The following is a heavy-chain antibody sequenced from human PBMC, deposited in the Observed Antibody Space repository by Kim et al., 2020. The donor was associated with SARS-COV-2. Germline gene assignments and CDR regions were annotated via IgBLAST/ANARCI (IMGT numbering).Heavy chain of an antibody. D-gene: IGHD3-16*01. CDR2: IKNKVESYTT. J-gene: IGHJ4*02. Sequence: GGSLRLSCVTSGFSFSDYYIDWVRQVPGKGLEWVARIKNKVESYTTEYAASVKDRFVISRDESRRSVFLQINGLKNEDTAVYFCSRSVLWRFDSWGQGT. CDR3: SRSVLWRFDS. V-gene: IGHV3-72*01. CDR1: GFSFSDYY.